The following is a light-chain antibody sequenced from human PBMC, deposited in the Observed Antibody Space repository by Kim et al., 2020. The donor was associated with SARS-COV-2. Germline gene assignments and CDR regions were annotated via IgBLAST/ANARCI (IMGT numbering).Light chain of an antibody. CDR3: SSYAGSNNVV. CDR2: EVS. CDR1: SGDVGGYNF. V-gene: IGLV2-8*01. J-gene: IGLJ2*01. Sequence: GPSVTISCTGTSGDVGGYNFVSCYQQHPGKAPRLMVYEVSKRPSGFPGRFSGSKSGNTASLTVSGLQAEDEADYYCSSYAGSNNVVFGGGTQLTVL.